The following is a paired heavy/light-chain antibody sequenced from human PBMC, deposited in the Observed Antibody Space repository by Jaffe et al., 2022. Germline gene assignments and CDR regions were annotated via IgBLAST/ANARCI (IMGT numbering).Heavy chain of an antibody. CDR2: IYYNGYT. CDR3: ARERRNDPLLDY. CDR1: GGSITSDY. Sequence: QAQLQESGPGLVKPSETLSLTCTVSGGSITSDYWTWIRQPPGKGLEWIGHIYYNGYTNYNPSLKSRLTMSVDTSKNQFFLKLSSMTAADTAVYYCARERRNDPLLDYWGQGTLVTVSS. D-gene: IGHD1-1*01. J-gene: IGHJ4*02. V-gene: IGHV4-59*01.
Light chain of an antibody. CDR2: WAS. Sequence: DIVMTQSPDSLAVSLGERATINCKSSQSLLNRPNNKNYLAWYQQKPGQPPKLLISWASTRESGVPDRFSGSGSGTDFTLTISSLQAEDVAVYTCQQYYYTPRTFGQGSKVEIK. V-gene: IGKV4-1*01. J-gene: IGKJ1*01. CDR3: QQYYYTPRT. CDR1: QSLLNRPNNKNY.